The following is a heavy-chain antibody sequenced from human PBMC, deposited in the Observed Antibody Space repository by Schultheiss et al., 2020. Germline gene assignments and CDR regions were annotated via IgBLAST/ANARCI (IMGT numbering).Heavy chain of an antibody. Sequence: SETLSLTCSVSGGSVSSGTYYWTWIRQPPGRGPEWIGYISSSGRSSCTPSLKSRVTMSLDTSKNQFSLRLSSVTAADTAVYYCARDELDSSGWFDPWGQGTLVTVSS. CDR2: ISSSGRS. V-gene: IGHV4-61*01. D-gene: IGHD3-22*01. CDR3: ARDELDSSGWFDP. CDR1: GGSVSSGTYY. J-gene: IGHJ5*02.